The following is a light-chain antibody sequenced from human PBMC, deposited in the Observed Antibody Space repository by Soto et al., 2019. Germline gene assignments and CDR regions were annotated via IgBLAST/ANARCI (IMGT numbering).Light chain of an antibody. CDR2: GAS. Sequence: EIVMTQSPATLSVSPGERATLACRASQSVSSNLAWYQQNPGQAPRLLIYGASTRATVIPARFSGSWSGTEFTLTISSLQAEDFAVYYCQQYNNWLTFGGGTKLESK. CDR3: QQYNNWLT. CDR1: QSVSSN. J-gene: IGKJ4*01. V-gene: IGKV3-15*01.